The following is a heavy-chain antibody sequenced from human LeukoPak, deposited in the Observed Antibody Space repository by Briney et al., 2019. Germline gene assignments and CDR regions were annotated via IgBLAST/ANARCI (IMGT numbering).Heavy chain of an antibody. V-gene: IGHV4-39*07. Sequence: SETLSLTCTVSGGSISSSSYYWGWIRQPPGKGLEWIGSMYYSGSTYYNPSLKSRVTISVDTSKNQFSLKLSSVTAADTAVYYCASSSGSYWNYFDYWGQGTLVTVSS. CDR2: MYYSGST. CDR3: ASSSGSYWNYFDY. CDR1: GGSISSSSYY. J-gene: IGHJ4*02. D-gene: IGHD1-26*01.